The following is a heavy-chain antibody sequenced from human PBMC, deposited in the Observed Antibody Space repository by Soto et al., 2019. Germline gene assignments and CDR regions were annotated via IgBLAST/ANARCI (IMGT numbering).Heavy chain of an antibody. Sequence: SVKVSCKASGGTFSSYTISWVRQAPGQGLEWMGRIIPILGIANYAQKFKGRATITADKSTSTAYMELSSLRSEDTAVYYCARYGSGSHRSNDAFDIWGQGTMVTVSS. V-gene: IGHV1-69*02. D-gene: IGHD3-10*01. CDR2: IIPILGIA. CDR1: GGTFSSYT. J-gene: IGHJ3*02. CDR3: ARYGSGSHRSNDAFDI.